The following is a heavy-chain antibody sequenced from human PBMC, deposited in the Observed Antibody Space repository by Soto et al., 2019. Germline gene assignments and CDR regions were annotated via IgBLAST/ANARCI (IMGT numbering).Heavy chain of an antibody. CDR1: GGSISSGGYY. Sequence: KPSETLSLTCTVSGGSISSGGYYWSWIRQHPGKGLEWIGYIYYSGSTYYNPSLKSRVTISVDTSKNQFSLKLSSVTAADTAVYYCAREVTGAYGSGSYLDYWGQGTLVTVSS. D-gene: IGHD3-10*01. V-gene: IGHV4-31*03. CDR3: AREVTGAYGSGSYLDY. J-gene: IGHJ4*02. CDR2: IYYSGST.